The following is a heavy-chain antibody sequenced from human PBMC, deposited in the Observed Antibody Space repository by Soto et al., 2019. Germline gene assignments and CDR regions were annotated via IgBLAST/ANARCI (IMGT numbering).Heavy chain of an antibody. J-gene: IGHJ4*02. CDR2: INPSGGGT. D-gene: IGHD3-3*02. V-gene: IGHV1-46*01. CDR1: GYTFIDFY. Sequence: QVQLVQSGAEVKKPGASVKVSCKASGYTFIDFYIHWVRQAPGQGLEWMGFINPSGGGTTYAQKFQGRLIMTRDTSTSTVYMELIRLRSEDTAIYYCARDKPFSADYWGQGTLVT. CDR3: ARDKPFSADY.